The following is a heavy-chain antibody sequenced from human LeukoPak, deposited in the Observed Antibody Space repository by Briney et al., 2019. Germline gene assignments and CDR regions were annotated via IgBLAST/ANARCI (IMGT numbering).Heavy chain of an antibody. CDR3: AKVWEREVVVAVYFDY. J-gene: IGHJ4*02. CDR1: GFTFSSYA. Sequence: GGSLRLSCAASGFTFSSYAMSCVRQAPGKGLEWVSAISSSGGSTYYADSVKGRFTISRDNSKNTLYLQMNSLRAEGTAVYYCAKVWEREVVVAVYFDYWGQGTLVTVSS. CDR2: ISSSGGST. V-gene: IGHV3-23*01. D-gene: IGHD2-15*01.